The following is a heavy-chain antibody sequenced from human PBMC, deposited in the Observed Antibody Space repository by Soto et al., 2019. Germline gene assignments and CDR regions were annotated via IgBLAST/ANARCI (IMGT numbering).Heavy chain of an antibody. J-gene: IGHJ4*02. CDR1: GGSVISGDYS. CDR3: ASVPVFVHFDL. D-gene: IGHD2-8*01. CDR2: SFYTGRT. Sequence: QVQLQESGPGLVKPSQTLSLTCTVSGGSVISGDYSWSWIRQHPGKGLEWIGNSFYTGRTYHNPSLKSRVTISVDTSKNLFSLNPPPVTAADPAVYYCASVPVFVHFDLWGQGTLVTVSS. V-gene: IGHV4-31*03.